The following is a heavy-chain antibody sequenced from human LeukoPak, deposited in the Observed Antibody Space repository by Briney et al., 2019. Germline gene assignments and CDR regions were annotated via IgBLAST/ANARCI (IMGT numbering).Heavy chain of an antibody. CDR2: IIPIFGTA. J-gene: IGHJ6*03. D-gene: IGHD6-6*01. V-gene: IGHV1-69*01. CDR1: GGTFSSYA. Sequence: SVKVSCKASGGTFSSYAISWVRQAPGQGLEWMGGIIPIFGTANYAQKFQGRVTITADESTSTAYMELSSLRSEDTAVYYCARDGGLSSSSEYYYYYYMDVWGKGTTVTVSS. CDR3: ARDGGLSSSSEYYYYYYMDV.